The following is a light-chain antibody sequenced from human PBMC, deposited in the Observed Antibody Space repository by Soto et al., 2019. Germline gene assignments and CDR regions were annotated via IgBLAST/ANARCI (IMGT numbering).Light chain of an antibody. J-gene: IGLJ1*01. CDR2: EGS. Sequence: SVLTQPASVSGSPEQSITISCTGTSSDVGSYNLVSWYQQHPGKAPKRMIYEGSKRPSGVSNRFSGSKSGNTASLTISGLQAEDEADYYCCSYAGSSTYVFGTGTKVTGL. CDR1: SSDVGSYNL. V-gene: IGLV2-23*01. CDR3: CSYAGSSTYV.